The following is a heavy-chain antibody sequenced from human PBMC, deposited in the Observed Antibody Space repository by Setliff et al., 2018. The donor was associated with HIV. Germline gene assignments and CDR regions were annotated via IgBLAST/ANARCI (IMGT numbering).Heavy chain of an antibody. V-gene: IGHV1-3*01. CDR2: INAGNGNT. Sequence: ASVKVSCKASGYTFTSYAMHWVRQAPGQRLEWMGWINAGNGNTKYSQKFQGRVAITRDMSTSTAYMELSSLRSEDTAIYYCAADLVGSYNFWGGYYQGPDAFDIWGQGTMVTVSS. CDR1: GYTFTSYA. J-gene: IGHJ3*02. D-gene: IGHD3-3*01. CDR3: AADLVGSYNFWGGYYQGPDAFDI.